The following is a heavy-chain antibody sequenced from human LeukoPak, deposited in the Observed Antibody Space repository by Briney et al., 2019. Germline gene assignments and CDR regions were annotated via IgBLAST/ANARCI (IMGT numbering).Heavy chain of an antibody. V-gene: IGHV4-59*01. CDR2: ISYSGYT. Sequence: ETLSLTCTVSGGSIRSYYWNWLRQAPGKGLEWVGFISYSGYTSYSPSVKSRVAISVDTAKSQFSLRLNSMTAADTAIYYCARGRNDNGGMFFDSWAQGNLVTVSS. D-gene: IGHD4-23*01. J-gene: IGHJ4*02. CDR3: ARGRNDNGGMFFDS. CDR1: GGSIRSYY.